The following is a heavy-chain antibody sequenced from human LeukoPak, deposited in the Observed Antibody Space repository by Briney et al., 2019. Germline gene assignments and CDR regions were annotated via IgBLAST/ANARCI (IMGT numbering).Heavy chain of an antibody. J-gene: IGHJ4*02. V-gene: IGHV4-59*13. CDR3: ARAGRFTSGRSYFFDN. CDR2: VSYSGNT. Sequence: PSETLSLTCSVSGGSISGYYWSWIRQPPGKGLEWIAYVSYSGNTNYTPSLKNRVSISVDTSKNRFSLQLRSVTAADTAFYYCARAGRFTSGRSYFFDNCGQGTLVTVS. CDR1: GGSISGYY. D-gene: IGHD3-3*01.